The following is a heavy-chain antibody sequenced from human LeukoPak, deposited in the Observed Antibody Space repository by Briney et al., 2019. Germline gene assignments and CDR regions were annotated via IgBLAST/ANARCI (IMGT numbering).Heavy chain of an antibody. V-gene: IGHV3-7*01. CDR2: IKQDGSEK. J-gene: IGHJ6*03. CDR1: GFTFSSYA. D-gene: IGHD2-2*01. Sequence: GSLRLSCAASGFTFSSYAMSWVRQAPGKGLEWVANIKQDGSEKYYVDSVKGRFTISRDNAKNSLYLQMNSLRAEDTAVYYCARVKLGYCSSTSCYPYYYYYYYMDVWGKGTTVTVSS. CDR3: ARVKLGYCSSTSCYPYYYYYYYMDV.